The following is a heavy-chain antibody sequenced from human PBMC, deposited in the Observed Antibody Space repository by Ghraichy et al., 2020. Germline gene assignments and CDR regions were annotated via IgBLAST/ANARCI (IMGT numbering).Heavy chain of an antibody. CDR2: IKQDGSQN. D-gene: IGHD1-26*01. V-gene: IGHV3-7*01. CDR1: GFTFSSYW. CDR3: ARGWVVDY. J-gene: IGHJ4*02. Sequence: GESLNISCAASGFTFSSYWMTWVRQAPGKGLEWVANIKQDGSQNYYVDSVKGRFTISRDNAKNSLYLQMNSLRGEDTAVYYCARGWVVDYWGQGTLVTVSS.